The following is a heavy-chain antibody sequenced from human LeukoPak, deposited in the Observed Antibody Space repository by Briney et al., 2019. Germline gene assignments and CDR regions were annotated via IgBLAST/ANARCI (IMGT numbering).Heavy chain of an antibody. CDR2: MNPNSGNT. Sequence: ASVKVSCKASGYTFTSYDINWVRQATGQGLERMGWMNPNSGNTGYAQKFQGRVTMTRNTSISTAYMELSSLRSEDTAVYYCARVRCSGGSCYSNFDYWGQGTLVTVSS. J-gene: IGHJ4*02. D-gene: IGHD2-15*01. CDR1: GYTFTSYD. V-gene: IGHV1-8*01. CDR3: ARVRCSGGSCYSNFDY.